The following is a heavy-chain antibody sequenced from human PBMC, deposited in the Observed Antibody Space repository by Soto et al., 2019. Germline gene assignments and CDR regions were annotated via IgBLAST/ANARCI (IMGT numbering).Heavy chain of an antibody. CDR3: ARGRSNQYESRPPTKFDP. CDR1: GFTFSTYD. D-gene: IGHD2-8*01. CDR2: MGTLRDT. Sequence: EVHLGESWGGLVQPGGSLRLSCAASGFTFSTYDMHWVRQATGKGLEWVSAMGTLRDTYYLDSVKGRFTISREHAKNSVYLQMSRLRAVATAVYYCARGRSNQYESRPPTKFDPWGRGPLVTVSS. J-gene: IGHJ5*02. V-gene: IGHV3-13*01.